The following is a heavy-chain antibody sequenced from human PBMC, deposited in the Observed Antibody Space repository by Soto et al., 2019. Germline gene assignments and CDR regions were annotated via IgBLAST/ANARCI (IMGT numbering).Heavy chain of an antibody. Sequence: QVQVVQSGAGVKKPGASVNLPCKASGFTFIGHYIHWVRQAPGQGLEWVGWINPNVGGGTVYAQKFQGRVTMTADTSTNIASMDLTSLRGDDTAVYYCARGKGMEENYYYYGMDVWGQGTTVTVSS. CDR1: GFTFIGHY. CDR3: ARGKGMEENYYYYGMDV. V-gene: IGHV1-2*02. CDR2: INPNVGGGT. J-gene: IGHJ6*02. D-gene: IGHD1-1*01.